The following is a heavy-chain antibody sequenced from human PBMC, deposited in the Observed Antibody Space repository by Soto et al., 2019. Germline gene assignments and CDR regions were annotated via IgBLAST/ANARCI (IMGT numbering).Heavy chain of an antibody. CDR2: FYYGETT. CDR1: GASITDYF. J-gene: IGHJ4*02. V-gene: IGHV4-59*01. Sequence: QVHLQESGPGLVKPSETLSLTCTVAGASITDYFWTWIRQPPGKGLEWIGYFYYGETTDKKPSLNSRSTVSVDTSKSQFSLKVTSVTTADTAVYYGARGTYCGTDCYWTLDFWGQGKMVTVSS. CDR3: ARGTYCGTDCYWTLDF. D-gene: IGHD2-21*02.